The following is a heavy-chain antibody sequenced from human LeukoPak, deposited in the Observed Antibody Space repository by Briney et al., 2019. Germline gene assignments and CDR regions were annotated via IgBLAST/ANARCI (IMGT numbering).Heavy chain of an antibody. CDR2: TYYRSKWYN. CDR3: ARVRRAYHGIDL. V-gene: IGHV6-1*01. D-gene: IGHD5-24*01. J-gene: IGHJ6*02. CDR1: GDSVSTNSAA. Sequence: SQTLSLTCALSGDSVSTNSAAWHWIRQSPSRGLEWLGRTYYRSKWYNDDAVSMKSRITITSDTSKNQFSLQLSSVTPEDTAVYYCARVRRAYHGIDLWGQGTTVTVSS.